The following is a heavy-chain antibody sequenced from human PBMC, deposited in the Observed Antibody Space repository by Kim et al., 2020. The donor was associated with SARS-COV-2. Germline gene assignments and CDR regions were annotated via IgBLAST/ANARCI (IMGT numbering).Heavy chain of an antibody. J-gene: IGHJ6*02. V-gene: IGHV3-21*01. CDR1: GFTFSSYS. Sequence: GGSLRLSCAASGFTFSSYSMNWVRQAPGKGLEWVSSISSSSSYIYYADSVKGRFTISRDNAKNSLYLQMNSLRAEDTAVYYCARDVVDLLWFGELWSPPLYYGMDVWGQGTTVTVSS. CDR2: ISSSSSYI. CDR3: ARDVVDLLWFGELWSPPLYYGMDV. D-gene: IGHD3-10*01.